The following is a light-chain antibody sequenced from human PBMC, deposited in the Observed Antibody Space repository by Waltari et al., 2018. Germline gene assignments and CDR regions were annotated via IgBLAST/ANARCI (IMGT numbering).Light chain of an antibody. Sequence: DIVMTQSPDSLAVSLGERATINRKSSQSVLDSSNNKNYLAWYQQKPGQPPKLLIYWASTRESGVPDRFSGSGSGTDFTLTISSLQAEDVAVYYCQQYHSSPPLFGPGTKVDIK. CDR2: WAS. V-gene: IGKV4-1*01. J-gene: IGKJ3*01. CDR1: QSVLDSSNNKNY. CDR3: QQYHSSPPL.